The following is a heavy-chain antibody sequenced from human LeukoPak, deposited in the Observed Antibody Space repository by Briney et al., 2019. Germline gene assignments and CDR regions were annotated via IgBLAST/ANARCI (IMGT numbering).Heavy chain of an antibody. CDR2: ISGSGGST. D-gene: IGHD2-15*01. V-gene: IGHV3-23*01. CDR3: AKVRGTDLVVVVAATPYYYYGMDV. Sequence: GRSLRLSCAATGFTFSSYAMSWVRQAPGKGLEWVSAISGSGGSTYYADSVKGRFTISRDNSKNTLYLQMNSLRAEDTAVYYCAKVRGTDLVVVVAATPYYYYGMDVWAQGTTVTVSS. CDR1: GFTFSSYA. J-gene: IGHJ6*02.